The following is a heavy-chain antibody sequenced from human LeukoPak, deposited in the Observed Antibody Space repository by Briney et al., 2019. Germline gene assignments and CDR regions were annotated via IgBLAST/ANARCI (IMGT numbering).Heavy chain of an antibody. V-gene: IGHV3-43*01. CDR1: GFTFDDYT. CDR3: AKDVGSDSYLYYFDY. CDR2: ISWDGART. Sequence: GGSLRLSCAVSGFTFDDYTMHWVRQAPGKGLEWVSLISWDGARTSYADSVKGRFTISRDNSENSLYLQMNSLRTEDTALYYCAKDVGSDSYLYYFDYWGQGTLVTVSA. D-gene: IGHD1-26*01. J-gene: IGHJ4*02.